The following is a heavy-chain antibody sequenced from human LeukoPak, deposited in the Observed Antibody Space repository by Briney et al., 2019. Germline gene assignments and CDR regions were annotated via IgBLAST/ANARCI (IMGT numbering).Heavy chain of an antibody. J-gene: IGHJ3*02. D-gene: IGHD2-15*01. CDR1: GFTLSNYY. CDR3: ATDWARCSGRSCGAFDI. CDR2: ISYDGSNK. V-gene: IGHV3-30*03. Sequence: GGSLRLSCPAAGFTLSNYYMHWVRQAPGKGLEWVTVISYDGSNKYYGDSVKGRFTISRDNSKNTLYLQMNTLRAEDTAVYYCATDWARCSGRSCGAFDISGQGTMVTVSS.